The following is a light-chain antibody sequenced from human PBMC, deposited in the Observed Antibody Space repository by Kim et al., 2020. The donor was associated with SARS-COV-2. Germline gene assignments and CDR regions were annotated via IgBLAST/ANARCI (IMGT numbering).Light chain of an antibody. Sequence: SVGDRVNITCQASEDSSNDLHWYQQKPGKAQKLLIYDVSNLETGVPARFRGSGSGTDFTFTISSLQPEDIATYYCKQYDNPPYTFGQGTKLEI. CDR3: KQYDNPPYT. CDR1: EDSSND. V-gene: IGKV1-33*01. J-gene: IGKJ2*01. CDR2: DVS.